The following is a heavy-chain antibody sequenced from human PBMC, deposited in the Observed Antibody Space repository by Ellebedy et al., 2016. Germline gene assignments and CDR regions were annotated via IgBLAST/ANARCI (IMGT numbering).Heavy chain of an antibody. Sequence: GESLKISXEASGFTFSSYGFHWVRQAPGQGLEWVALLWYDGRKIQYADSVKGRFSISRDNSKNTLNLQMNSLRVDDTAVYYCVRDLPRKAAPGTEFDYWGQGTLVTVSS. J-gene: IGHJ4*02. D-gene: IGHD6-13*01. CDR3: VRDLPRKAAPGTEFDY. CDR1: GFTFSSYG. V-gene: IGHV3-33*01. CDR2: LWYDGRKI.